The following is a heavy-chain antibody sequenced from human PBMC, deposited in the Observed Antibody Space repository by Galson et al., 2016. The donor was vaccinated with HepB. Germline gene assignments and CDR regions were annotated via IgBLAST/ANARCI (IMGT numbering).Heavy chain of an antibody. V-gene: IGHV3-43*02. D-gene: IGHD5/OR15-5a*01. CDR3: VRDGGLNIMSVHAIVER. Sequence: SLRLSCAASGFAFDDHAMHWVRQAPGKGLEWLSFISSDASSKFYADSVRGRFTISRDNTAHSLHLQMNRLRTDDTAFYYCVRDGGLNIMSVHAIVERWGPGRLVTVSS. CDR1: GFAFDDHA. CDR2: ISSDASSK. J-gene: IGHJ1*01.